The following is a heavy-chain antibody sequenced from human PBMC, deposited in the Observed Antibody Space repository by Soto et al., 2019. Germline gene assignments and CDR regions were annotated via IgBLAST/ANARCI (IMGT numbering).Heavy chain of an antibody. D-gene: IGHD2-15*01. V-gene: IGHV3-30*03. CDR2: ISYDGTTE. CDR3: ASDLGYCRGGRCFSIDY. CDR1: GFHFSSCG. Sequence: QVQLVESGGGVVQPGRSRRLSCAASGFHFSSCGMHWVRQAPDKGLEWVTVISYDGTTEYYADSVNGRFTISRDNSKNTLYLQMNSLTAEDTAVYYCASDLGYCRGGRCFSIDYWGQGTLVTVSS. J-gene: IGHJ4*02.